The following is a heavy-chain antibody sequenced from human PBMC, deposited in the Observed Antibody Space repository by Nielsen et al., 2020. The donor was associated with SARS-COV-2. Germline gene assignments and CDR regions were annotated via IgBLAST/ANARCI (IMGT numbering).Heavy chain of an antibody. Sequence: GGSLRLSCAASGFAFSSYSMNWVRQAPGKGLEWVSSISSSSSYIYYADSVKGRFTISRDNAKNSLYLQMNSLRAGDTAVYYCARSLRTDDSSGYYYCCFDYWGQGTLVTVSS. CDR1: GFAFSSYS. CDR3: ARSLRTDDSSGYYYCCFDY. CDR2: ISSSSSYI. V-gene: IGHV3-21*01. D-gene: IGHD3-22*01. J-gene: IGHJ4*02.